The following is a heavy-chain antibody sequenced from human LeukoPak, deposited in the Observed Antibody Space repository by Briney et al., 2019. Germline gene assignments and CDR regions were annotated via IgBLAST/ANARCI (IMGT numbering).Heavy chain of an antibody. Sequence: PSETLSLTCTVSGGSISSNNYYWGWIRQPPGKGLEWIGSIYYSGSTYNNPSLKSRVTISVDTTKNQFSLKLTSVTAADTAVYHCASSPSGYWWNFDCWGQGTLVAVSS. J-gene: IGHJ4*02. CDR3: ASSPSGYWWNFDC. V-gene: IGHV4-39*01. D-gene: IGHD3-22*01. CDR1: GGSISSNNYY. CDR2: IYYSGST.